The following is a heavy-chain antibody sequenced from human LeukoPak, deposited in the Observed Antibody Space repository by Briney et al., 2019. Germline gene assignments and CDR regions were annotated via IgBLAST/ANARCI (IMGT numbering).Heavy chain of an antibody. CDR2: ISSSSSYI. D-gene: IGHD4-11*01. Sequence: GGSLRHSCAASGFTFSSYSMNWVRQAPGKGLEWVSSISSSSSYIYYADSLKGRFTISRDNAKNSLYLQMSSLRAEDTAVYYCARDPYSGLFDYWGQGTLVTVSS. V-gene: IGHV3-21*01. J-gene: IGHJ4*02. CDR3: ARDPYSGLFDY. CDR1: GFTFSSYS.